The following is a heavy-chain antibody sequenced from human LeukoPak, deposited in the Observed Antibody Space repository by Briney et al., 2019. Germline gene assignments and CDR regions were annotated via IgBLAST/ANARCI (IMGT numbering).Heavy chain of an antibody. J-gene: IGHJ4*02. CDR3: TREDY. V-gene: IGHV1-2*02. CDR2: IHPNSGGT. Sequence: ASVKVSCKASGYTFTSYGISWVRQAPGQGLEWMGWIHPNSGGTQYAQKFQGRLIITRDTSLNTVYMELNRLISDDTAVYYCTREDYWGQGTLVTVSS. CDR1: GYTFTSYG.